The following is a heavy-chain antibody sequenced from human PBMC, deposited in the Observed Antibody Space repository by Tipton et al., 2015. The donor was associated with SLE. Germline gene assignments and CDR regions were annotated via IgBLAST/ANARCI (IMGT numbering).Heavy chain of an antibody. Sequence: QLVQSGAEVKKPGESLRISCKGSGYSFTSYWITWVRQMPGKGLEWMGRIAPGDSYTNYSPSFQGHVTISADKSISTGYLQWSSLKASDTAMYYCAREGGGYSFDAFDIWGQGTMVTVSS. V-gene: IGHV5-10-1*01. CDR1: GYSFTSYW. D-gene: IGHD5-18*01. CDR2: IAPGDSYT. J-gene: IGHJ3*02. CDR3: AREGGGYSFDAFDI.